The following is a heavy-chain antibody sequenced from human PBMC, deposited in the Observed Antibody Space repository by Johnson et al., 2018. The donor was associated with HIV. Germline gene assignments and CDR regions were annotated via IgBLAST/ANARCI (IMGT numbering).Heavy chain of an antibody. V-gene: IGHV3-33*06. CDR2: RWYDGSNK. J-gene: IGHJ3*02. Sequence: QVQLVESGGGVVQPGRSLRLSCAASGFTFSSYGMHWVRQAPGKGLEWVAVRWYDGSNKYYADSVKGRFTSSRDNSNNTLHLQRNSLRAEDTAVYYCAKEPAVGYSGSFSGGFDIWGQGTMVTVCS. CDR3: AKEPAVGYSGSFSGGFDI. CDR1: GFTFSSYG. D-gene: IGHD1-26*01.